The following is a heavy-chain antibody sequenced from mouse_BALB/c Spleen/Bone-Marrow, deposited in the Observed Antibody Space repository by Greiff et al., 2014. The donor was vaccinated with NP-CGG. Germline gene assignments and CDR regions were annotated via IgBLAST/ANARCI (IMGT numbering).Heavy chain of an antibody. CDR1: GYTFTSYW. CDR2: INPSNGRT. J-gene: IGHJ2*01. V-gene: IGHV1S81*02. CDR3: ARGTFDY. Sequence: VKLVESGAELVKPGASVKLSCKASGYTFTSYWMHWVKQRPGQGLEWIGEINPSNGRTSYNEKFKSKATLTVDKSSSTAYMQLSSLTSEDSAVYYCARGTFDYWGQGTTLTVSS.